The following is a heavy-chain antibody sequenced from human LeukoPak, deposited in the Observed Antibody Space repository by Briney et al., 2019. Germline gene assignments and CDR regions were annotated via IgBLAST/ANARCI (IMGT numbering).Heavy chain of an antibody. CDR2: LYHSDSI. J-gene: IGHJ6*03. CDR1: GYSISSGCY. D-gene: IGHD6-13*01. Sequence: SETLSLTCAVSGYSISSGCYWIWIRQPPGKGLEWIGSLYHSDSIYYNPSLESRVTMSVDTSKNQFSLKLSFVTAADTAVYYCARQHDSYHYYYVDVWGTGTTVTVSS. V-gene: IGHV4-38-2*01. CDR3: ARQHDSYHYYYVDV.